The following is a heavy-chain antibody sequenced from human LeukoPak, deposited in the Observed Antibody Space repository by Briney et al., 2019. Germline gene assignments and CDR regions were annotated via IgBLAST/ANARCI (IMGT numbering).Heavy chain of an antibody. CDR1: GYTFTGYY. V-gene: IGHV1-2*02. J-gene: IGHJ5*02. D-gene: IGHD2-15*01. CDR3: ARDVETTVVAPGWGRWFDP. CDR2: INPNSGGT. Sequence: GASVKVSCKASGYTFTGYYMHWVRQAPGQGLEWMGWINPNSGGTNYAQKFQGRVTMTRDTSISTAYMELSSLRSEDTAVYYCARDVETTVVAPGWGRWFDPWGQGTLVTVSS.